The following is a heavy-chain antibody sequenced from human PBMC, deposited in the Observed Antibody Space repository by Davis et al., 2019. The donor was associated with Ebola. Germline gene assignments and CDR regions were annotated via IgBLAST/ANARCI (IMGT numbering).Heavy chain of an antibody. CDR3: ATHCSNTSCHAPS. J-gene: IGHJ5*02. Sequence: GESLKISCKGSGYSFTNYWISWVRQMPGKGLEWMRRIAPSDSDTRYRPSFQGNVTISVDKSISTTFLQWSSLEASDTAMYYCATHCSNTSCHAPSWGQGTLVTVSS. CDR2: IAPSDSDT. V-gene: IGHV5-10-1*01. D-gene: IGHD2-2*01. CDR1: GYSFTNYW.